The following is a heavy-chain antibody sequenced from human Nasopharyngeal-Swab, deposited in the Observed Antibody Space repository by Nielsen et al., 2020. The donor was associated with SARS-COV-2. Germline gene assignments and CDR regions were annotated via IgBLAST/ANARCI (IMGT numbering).Heavy chain of an antibody. CDR1: GRSISGSDW. J-gene: IGHJ4*02. CDR3: ASSSSEKRGHDS. D-gene: IGHD6-6*01. Sequence: SETPSLTCAVSGRSISGSDWWSWVRQPPGKGLEWIGETSPDGGTNYNPSLKGRVIVSVDRSKNLFSLSLKSVTAADTAVYYCASSSSEKRGHDSWGQGTLVTVSS. CDR2: TSPDGGT. V-gene: IGHV4-4*02.